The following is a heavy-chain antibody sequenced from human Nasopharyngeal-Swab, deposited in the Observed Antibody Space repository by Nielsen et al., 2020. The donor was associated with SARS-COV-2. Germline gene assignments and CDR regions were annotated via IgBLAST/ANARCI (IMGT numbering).Heavy chain of an antibody. V-gene: IGHV1-69*13. D-gene: IGHD2-21*02. J-gene: IGHJ3*02. CDR2: IIPIFGTA. CDR3: ASNPYCGGDCYGAFDI. CDR1: GGTLSSYA. Sequence: SVKVSCKASGGTLSSYAISWVRQAPGQGLEWMGGIIPIFGTANYAQKFQGRVTITADESTSTAYMELSSLRSEDTAVYYCASNPYCGGDCYGAFDIWGQGTMVTVSS.